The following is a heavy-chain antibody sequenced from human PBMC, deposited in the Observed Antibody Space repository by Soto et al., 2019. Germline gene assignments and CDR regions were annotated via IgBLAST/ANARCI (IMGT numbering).Heavy chain of an antibody. Sequence: ASVKVSCKASGYTFTTYGISWVRQAPGQGLEWMGWISVYNGNTYYAQNLQGRVTMTTDTSTSTAYMELRSLRSDDTAVYYCARDSPYSGYGSDYWGQGTLVTVSS. CDR1: GYTFTTYG. J-gene: IGHJ4*02. CDR3: ARDSPYSGYGSDY. V-gene: IGHV1-18*01. D-gene: IGHD5-12*01. CDR2: ISVYNGNT.